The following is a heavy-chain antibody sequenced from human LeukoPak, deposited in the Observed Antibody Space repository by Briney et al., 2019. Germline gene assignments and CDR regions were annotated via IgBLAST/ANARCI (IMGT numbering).Heavy chain of an antibody. CDR3: VSPSGFSYGYFDY. J-gene: IGHJ4*02. CDR1: GCSISSISAY. CDR2: IYYSKNT. D-gene: IGHD5-18*01. Sequence: SETLSLTCTVSGCSISSISAYWGWIRQPPGKVLEWIGSIYYSKNTYYNPSLKSLVTISADTTKNQFSLTLSSVSATETAVYYCVSPSGFSYGYFDYWGQGTLVTVSS. V-gene: IGHV4-39*01.